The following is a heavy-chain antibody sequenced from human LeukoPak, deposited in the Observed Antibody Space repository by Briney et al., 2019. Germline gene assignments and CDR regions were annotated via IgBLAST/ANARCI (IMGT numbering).Heavy chain of an antibody. D-gene: IGHD5-18*01. Sequence: SETLSLTCIVSGASISSYYWTWIRQPPGKALERIGFSHHSGGAYYNPSLKSRVTISLDTSKNQFSLKLSSVTAADTAVYYCPSQDTAMSYAYDIWGQGTMVIVSS. CDR3: PSQDTAMSYAYDI. CDR1: GASISSYY. V-gene: IGHV4-59*08. J-gene: IGHJ3*02. CDR2: SHHSGGA.